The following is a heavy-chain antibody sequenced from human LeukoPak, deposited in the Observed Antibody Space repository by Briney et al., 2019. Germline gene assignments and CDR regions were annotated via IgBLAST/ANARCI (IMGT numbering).Heavy chain of an antibody. Sequence: ASVKVSCKASGYTFTGYYMHWVRQAPGQGLEWMGIINPSGGSTSYTQKFQGRVTMTRDTSASTVYMELSSLRSEDTAVYYCARDQNCGGDCYSRSSDYYFDYWGQGTLVTVSS. J-gene: IGHJ4*02. CDR1: GYTFTGYY. CDR3: ARDQNCGGDCYSRSSDYYFDY. D-gene: IGHD2-21*02. CDR2: INPSGGST. V-gene: IGHV1-46*01.